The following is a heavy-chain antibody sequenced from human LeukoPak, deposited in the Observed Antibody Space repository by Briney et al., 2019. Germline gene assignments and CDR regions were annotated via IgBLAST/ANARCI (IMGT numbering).Heavy chain of an antibody. D-gene: IGHD2-21*01. J-gene: IGHJ4*02. Sequence: GGSLRLSCAASGFTFSSYGMHWVRQAPGKGLEWVAFIRYDGSNKYYADSVKGRFTISRDNSKNTLYLQMNSLRAEDTAVYYCATYGGGGEAADGRFDYWGQGTLVTVSS. V-gene: IGHV3-30*02. CDR3: ATYGGGGEAADGRFDY. CDR1: GFTFSSYG. CDR2: IRYDGSNK.